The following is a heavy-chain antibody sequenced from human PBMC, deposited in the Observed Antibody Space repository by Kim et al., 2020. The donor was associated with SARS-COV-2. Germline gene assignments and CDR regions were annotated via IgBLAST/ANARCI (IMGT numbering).Heavy chain of an antibody. CDR2: INAGNGNT. D-gene: IGHD6-19*01. CDR1: GYTFTSYA. Sequence: ASVKVSCKASGYTFTSYAMHWVRQAPGQRLEWMGWINAGNGNTKYSQKFQGRVTITRDTSASTAYMELSSLRSEDTAVYYCAREGPQWLVRCPFDYWGQGTLVTVSS. V-gene: IGHV1-3*01. J-gene: IGHJ4*02. CDR3: AREGPQWLVRCPFDY.